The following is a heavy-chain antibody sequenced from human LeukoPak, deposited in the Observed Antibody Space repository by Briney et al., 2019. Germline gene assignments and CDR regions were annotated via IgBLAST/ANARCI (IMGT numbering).Heavy chain of an antibody. D-gene: IGHD5-18*01. CDR2: INPNSGGT. J-gene: IGHJ4*02. Sequence: GASVKVSCKASGYTFTGYYMHWVRQAPGQGLEWMGWINPNSGGTNYAQKFQGRVTMTRDTSTSTVYMELSSLRSEDTAVYYCARSGVKTAMAHFDYWGQGTLVTVSS. CDR3: ARSGVKTAMAHFDY. CDR1: GYTFTGYY. V-gene: IGHV1-2*02.